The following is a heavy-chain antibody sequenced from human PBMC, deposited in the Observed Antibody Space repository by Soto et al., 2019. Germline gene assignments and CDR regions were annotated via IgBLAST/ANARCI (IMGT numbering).Heavy chain of an antibody. V-gene: IGHV3-73*01. CDR3: TLVETGIINYFDP. Sequence: RWSLRPSCSASVFTCSGSAMHWCRQASGKGLEWVGHIRSEANSYATAYAASLKGRFTISRDDSKNTAYLQMNSLKTEDSAVHYCTLVETGIINYFDPWGQGTLVTVSS. CDR1: VFTCSGSA. J-gene: IGHJ5*02. CDR2: IRSEANSYAT. D-gene: IGHD5-18*01.